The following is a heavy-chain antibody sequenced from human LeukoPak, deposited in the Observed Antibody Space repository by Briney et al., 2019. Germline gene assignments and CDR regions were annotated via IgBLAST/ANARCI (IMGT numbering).Heavy chain of an antibody. CDR1: GFPFRNSD. J-gene: IGHJ3*01. CDR3: ARGRLKPSKWGADFGGLVSDALDV. Sequence: PGGSMRLSCAASGFPFRNSDMHWVRQAPGRGLEWVSSIGERQSYIYYADSVKGRFSISRDNARNSLFLHMDSLRVDDTAVYFCARGRLKPSKWGADFGGLVSDALDVWGHGTMVTVSS. V-gene: IGHV3-21*01. CDR2: IGERQSYI. D-gene: IGHD3-10*01.